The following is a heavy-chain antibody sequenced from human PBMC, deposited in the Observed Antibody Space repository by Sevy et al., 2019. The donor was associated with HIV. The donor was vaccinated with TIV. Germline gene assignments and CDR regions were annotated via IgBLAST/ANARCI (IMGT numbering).Heavy chain of an antibody. CDR1: GDSISGYF. CDR3: ARDYYDNRPRGFDP. V-gene: IGHV4-59*01. Sequence: SETLSLTCTVSGDSISGYFWSWIRQPPGKGLEWIGYISDSGSTNYNPSLKSRVTISVDTSKNHFSLKLKSVTAADTAVYYCARDYYDNRPRGFDPWGQGTLVTVSS. D-gene: IGHD3-22*01. J-gene: IGHJ5*02. CDR2: ISDSGST.